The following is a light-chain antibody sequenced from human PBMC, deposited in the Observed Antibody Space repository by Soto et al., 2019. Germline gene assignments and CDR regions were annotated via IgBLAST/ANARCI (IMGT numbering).Light chain of an antibody. CDR1: SSDVGGYNY. Sequence: QSVLTQPPSASGSPGQSVTISCTGTSSDVGGYNYVSWYQQHPGKAPKLMIYEVSQRPSGVPDRFSGSKSGNTASLTVSGLQAEDEADYYCTSYAGDNSLGVVGGVTKLTIL. CDR3: TSYAGDNSLGV. V-gene: IGLV2-8*01. J-gene: IGLJ3*02. CDR2: EVS.